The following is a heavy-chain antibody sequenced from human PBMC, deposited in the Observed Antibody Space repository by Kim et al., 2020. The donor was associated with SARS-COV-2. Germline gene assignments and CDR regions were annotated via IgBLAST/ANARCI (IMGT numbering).Heavy chain of an antibody. Sequence: ASVKVSCKASGYTFTSYDINWVRQATGQGLEWMGWMNPNSGNTGYAQKFQGRVTMTRNTSIGTAYMELRSLRSEDTAVYCCARGRRYFDWLSPYYYYYTMDVWGQGTTVTVSS. CDR1: GYTFTSYD. CDR3: ARGRRYFDWLSPYYYYYTMDV. J-gene: IGHJ6*02. D-gene: IGHD3-9*01. CDR2: MNPNSGNT. V-gene: IGHV1-8*01.